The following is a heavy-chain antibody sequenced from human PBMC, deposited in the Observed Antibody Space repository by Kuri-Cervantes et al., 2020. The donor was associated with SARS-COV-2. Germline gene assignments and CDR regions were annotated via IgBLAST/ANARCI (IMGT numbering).Heavy chain of an antibody. J-gene: IGHJ4*02. CDR2: IWYGGSNK. CDR3: ARQGYCSSTSCYTIPPDY. D-gene: IGHD2-2*02. V-gene: IGHV3-33*08. Sequence: GGSLRLSCAASGFTFSSYGMHWVRQAPGKGLEWVAVIWYGGSNKYYADSVKGRFTISRDNSKNTLYLQMNSLRAEDTAVYYCARQGYCSSTSCYTIPPDYWGQGTLVTVSS. CDR1: GFTFSSYG.